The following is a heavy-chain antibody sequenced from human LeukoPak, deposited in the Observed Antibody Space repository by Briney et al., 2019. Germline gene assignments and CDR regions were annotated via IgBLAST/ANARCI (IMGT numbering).Heavy chain of an antibody. CDR3: ARDYPLETVTTTGRFDY. CDR1: GFTVSSNY. CDR2: IYSGGST. J-gene: IGHJ4*02. Sequence: PGGSLRLSCAASGFTVSSNYMSWVRQAPGKGLEWVSVIYSGGSTYYADSVKGRFTISRDNSKNTLYLQMNSLRAEDTAVYYCARDYPLETVTTTGRFDYWGQGTLVTVSS. V-gene: IGHV3-66*01. D-gene: IGHD4-11*01.